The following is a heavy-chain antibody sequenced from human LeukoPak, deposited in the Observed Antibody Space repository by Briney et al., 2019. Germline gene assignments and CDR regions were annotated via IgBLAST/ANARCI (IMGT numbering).Heavy chain of an antibody. CDR2: ISSSSSYI. V-gene: IGHV3-21*01. D-gene: IGHD6-19*01. CDR3: ARVGSSGWLIFDY. CDR1: GFTFSSYS. Sequence: GSLRLSCAASGFTFSSYSMNWVRQAPGKGLEWVSSISSSSSYIYYADSVKGRFTISRDNAKNSLYLQMNSLRAEDTAVYYCARVGSSGWLIFDYWGQGTLVTVSS. J-gene: IGHJ4*02.